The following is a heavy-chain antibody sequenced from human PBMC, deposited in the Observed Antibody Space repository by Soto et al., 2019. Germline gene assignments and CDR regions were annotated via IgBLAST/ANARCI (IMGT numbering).Heavy chain of an antibody. CDR1: GGTFSTYA. D-gene: IGHD5-18*01. Sequence: QVQLVQSGAEVKKPESSVKVSCKAPGGTFSTYAISWVRQAPGQGLEWMGGIIPMFGTANYAQRFQDRVTITADESTNTVYMELSSLRSEDTAECFCASGIQLWLRRINNGYSGWGQGTLVTVSS. CDR3: ASGIQLWLRRINNGYSG. CDR2: IIPMFGTA. J-gene: IGHJ4*02. V-gene: IGHV1-69*12.